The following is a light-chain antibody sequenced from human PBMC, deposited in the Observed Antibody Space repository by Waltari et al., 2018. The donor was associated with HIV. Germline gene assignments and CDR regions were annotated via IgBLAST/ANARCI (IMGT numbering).Light chain of an antibody. CDR1: QNLLHSNGNNY. CDR3: MQSLQSPWT. Sequence: IVLTQSPVSLPVIPGEPASISCRSSQNLLHSNGNNYLEWYVLKPGRSPQRLIYLSSNRASGVPDRLRSSGSGTDFTLRISRVAAEDVSVYYCMQSLQSPWTFGQGTKV. V-gene: IGKV2-28*01. CDR2: LSS. J-gene: IGKJ1*01.